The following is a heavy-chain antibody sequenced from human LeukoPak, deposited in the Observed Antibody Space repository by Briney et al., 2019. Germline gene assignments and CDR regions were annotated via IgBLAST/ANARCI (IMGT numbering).Heavy chain of an antibody. Sequence: GGSLRLSCSASGFPFSSYAMHWVRQAPGKGLEYVSAISDSGGSTYYADSVKGRFTISRDNSKNTVYLQMNSLRAEDTAVYYCARGRSGWYLDYWGQGTLVTVSS. CDR2: ISDSGGST. J-gene: IGHJ4*02. CDR1: GFPFSSYA. CDR3: ARGRSGWYLDY. D-gene: IGHD6-19*01. V-gene: IGHV3-64*04.